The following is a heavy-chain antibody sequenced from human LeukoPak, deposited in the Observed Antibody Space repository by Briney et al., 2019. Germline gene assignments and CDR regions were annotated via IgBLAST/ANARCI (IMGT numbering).Heavy chain of an antibody. D-gene: IGHD3-10*01. CDR3: AREGYYGSGSPPSLYLDY. Sequence: PGGSLRLSCAASGFTFSSYAMSWFRQAAGRDLEWVSAINGGGGFTYYADFAKGRFTISRDNSRSTLYLQMNSLRPEDTAIYYCAREGYYGSGSPPSLYLDYWGQGTLVTVSS. V-gene: IGHV3-23*01. J-gene: IGHJ4*02. CDR2: INGGGGFT. CDR1: GFTFSSYA.